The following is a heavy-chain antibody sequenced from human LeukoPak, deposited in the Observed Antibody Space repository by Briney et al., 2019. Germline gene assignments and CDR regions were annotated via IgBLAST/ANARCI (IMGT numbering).Heavy chain of an antibody. CDR1: GFTFSSYA. CDR2: IYSGGST. V-gene: IGHV3-53*01. CDR3: ARYNDYGDY. D-gene: IGHD1-1*01. Sequence: PGGSLRLSCAASGFTFSSYAMSWVRQAPGKGLEWVSVIYSGGSTYYADSVKGRFTISRDNSKNTLYLQMNSLRAEDTAVYYCARYNDYGDYWGQGTLVTVSS. J-gene: IGHJ4*02.